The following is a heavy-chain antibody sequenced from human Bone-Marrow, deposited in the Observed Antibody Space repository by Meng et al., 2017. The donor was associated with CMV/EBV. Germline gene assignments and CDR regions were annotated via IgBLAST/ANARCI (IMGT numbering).Heavy chain of an antibody. CDR3: AGDSSGYHLDY. V-gene: IGHV3-30*04. CDR1: GFTFSSYA. CDR2: ISYDGSNK. D-gene: IGHD3-22*01. J-gene: IGHJ4*02. Sequence: GESLKISCAASGFTFSSYAMHWVRQAPGKGLEWVAVISYDGSNKYYADSVKGRFTISRDNSKNTLYLQMNSLRAEDTAVYYCAGDSSGYHLDYWGQGTLVTVSS.